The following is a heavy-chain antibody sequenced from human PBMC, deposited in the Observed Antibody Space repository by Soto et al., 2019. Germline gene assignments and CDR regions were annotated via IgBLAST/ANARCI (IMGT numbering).Heavy chain of an antibody. D-gene: IGHD6-6*01. Sequence: SETLSLTFAVYGGSFSGYYWSWIRQPPGKGLEWIGEINHSGSTNYNPSLKSRVTISVDTSKNQFSLKLSSVTAADTAVYYCARASIAARPADYWGQGTLVTVSS. CDR2: INHSGST. CDR1: GGSFSGYY. CDR3: ARASIAARPADY. V-gene: IGHV4-34*01. J-gene: IGHJ4*02.